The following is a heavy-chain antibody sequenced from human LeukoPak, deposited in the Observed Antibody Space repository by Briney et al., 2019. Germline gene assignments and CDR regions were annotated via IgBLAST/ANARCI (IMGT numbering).Heavy chain of an antibody. J-gene: IGHJ4*02. D-gene: IGHD5-12*01. CDR1: GYIFTSYW. CDR3: ARRLYSGDEAYDY. Sequence: GESLKISCKGSGYIFTSYWINWVRQTPRKGLEWMGRIDPSDSYTKYSPSFQVHVTISADKSISTAYLQWSSLKASDTAMYYCARRLYSGDEAYDYWGQGTLVTVSS. CDR2: IDPSDSYT. V-gene: IGHV5-10-1*01.